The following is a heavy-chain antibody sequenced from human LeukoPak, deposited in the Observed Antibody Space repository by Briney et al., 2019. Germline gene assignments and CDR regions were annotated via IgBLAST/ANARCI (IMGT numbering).Heavy chain of an antibody. CDR3: ARRRSSTYDFDY. D-gene: IGHD2-2*01. V-gene: IGHV5-51*07. Sequence: GESLMISCKGSEYSFTNYWIGWVHQMPGKGLEWMGIIYPGDSDTRYSPSFQGQVTISADKSISTAYLQWSSLKASDTAIYYCARRRSSTYDFDYWGQGTLVTVSS. CDR2: IYPGDSDT. CDR1: EYSFTNYW. J-gene: IGHJ4*02.